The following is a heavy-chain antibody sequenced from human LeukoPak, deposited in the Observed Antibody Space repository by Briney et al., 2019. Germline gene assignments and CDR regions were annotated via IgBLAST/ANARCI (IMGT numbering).Heavy chain of an antibody. J-gene: IGHJ4*02. CDR3: AKDGSSWYKDY. V-gene: IGHV3-23*01. Sequence: GGSLRLSCAASGFTFSTYALSWVRQAPGKGLEWVSAISGSGGSTYYADSVKGRFTISRDNSKNTLYLQMNSLRAEDTAVYYCAKDGSSWYKDYWGQGTLVTVSS. CDR1: GFTFSTYA. CDR2: ISGSGGST. D-gene: IGHD6-13*01.